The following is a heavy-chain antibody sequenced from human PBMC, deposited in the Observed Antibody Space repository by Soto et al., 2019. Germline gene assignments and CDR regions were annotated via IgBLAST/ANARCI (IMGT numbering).Heavy chain of an antibody. J-gene: IGHJ4*02. CDR2: IIPILGIA. CDR3: ASSNVVVPAAMLYFDY. V-gene: IGHV1-69*02. Sequence: QVQLVQSGAEVKKPGSSVKVSCKASGGTFSSYTISWVRQAPGQGLEWMGRIIPILGIANYAQKFQGRVTFTADKATSTAYMELSSLRSEDTAVYYCASSNVVVPAAMLYFDYWGQGTLVTVSS. D-gene: IGHD2-2*01. CDR1: GGTFSSYT.